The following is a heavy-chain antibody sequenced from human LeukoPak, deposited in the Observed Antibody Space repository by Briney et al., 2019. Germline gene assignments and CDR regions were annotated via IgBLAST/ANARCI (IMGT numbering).Heavy chain of an antibody. D-gene: IGHD3-22*01. CDR3: AHRQYYYDSSGHQFDN. Sequence: PTLVNPTQTLTLTCTFSGFSLTTGGVGLGWIRQPPRKALEGLALNYWDDDERYSSFLKSRLTITKDTSKNQVVLTITNMDPVDTVTYYCAHRQYYYDSSGHQFDNWGQGTLVTVSS. V-gene: IGHV2-5*02. J-gene: IGHJ4*02. CDR1: GFSLTTGGVG. CDR2: NYWDDDE.